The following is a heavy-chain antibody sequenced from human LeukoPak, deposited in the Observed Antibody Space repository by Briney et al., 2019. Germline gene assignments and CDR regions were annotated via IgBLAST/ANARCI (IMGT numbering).Heavy chain of an antibody. CDR1: GYTFTNYY. V-gene: IGHV1-46*01. Sequence: ASVKVSCKVSGYTFTNYYMHWVRQAPGQGLEWMGIINPSGGSTSYAQKFQGRITMTRDMSTSIVYMELSSLRSEDTAVYYCARGPKNYDFWSGYPDYWGQGTLVTVSS. CDR2: INPSGGST. CDR3: ARGPKNYDFWSGYPDY. D-gene: IGHD3-3*01. J-gene: IGHJ4*02.